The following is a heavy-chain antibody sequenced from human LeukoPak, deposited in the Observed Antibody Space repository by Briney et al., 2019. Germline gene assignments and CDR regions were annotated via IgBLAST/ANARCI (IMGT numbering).Heavy chain of an antibody. V-gene: IGHV3-9*01. J-gene: IGHJ3*02. CDR1: GFTFDDYA. CDR2: ISWNSGSI. CDR3: AGPGRYGANLDDAFDI. D-gene: IGHD4/OR15-4a*01. Sequence: GGSLRLSCAASGFTFDDYAMHWVRQAPGKGREWVSGISWNSGSIGYADSVKGRFTISRDNAKNSLYLQMNSLRAEDTALYYCAGPGRYGANLDDAFDIWGQGTMVTVSS.